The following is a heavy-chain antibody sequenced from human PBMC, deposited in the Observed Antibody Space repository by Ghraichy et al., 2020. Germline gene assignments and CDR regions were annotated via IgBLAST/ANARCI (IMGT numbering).Heavy chain of an antibody. CDR3: ARDISRPGIIRGVIDY. CDR2: IKPDGSET. V-gene: IGHV3-7*04. J-gene: IGHJ4*02. Sequence: LSLTCAASGFTFTNSWMTWVRQAPGKGLEWVANIKPDGSETYYVGSVKGRFIISRDNAKNSLYLQMNSLRAEDTAVYYCARDISRPGIIRGVIDYWGQGTLVTVSS. D-gene: IGHD3-10*01. CDR1: GFTFTNSW.